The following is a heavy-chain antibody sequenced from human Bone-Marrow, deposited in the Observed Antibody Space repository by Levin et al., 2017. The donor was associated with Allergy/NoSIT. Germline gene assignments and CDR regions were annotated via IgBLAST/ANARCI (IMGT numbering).Heavy chain of an antibody. CDR1: GGSISSSSYY. CDR2: IYYSGST. CDR3: ARHRYDYVWGSYRYGGYYFDY. D-gene: IGHD3-16*02. V-gene: IGHV4-39*01. J-gene: IGHJ4*02. Sequence: SETLSLTCTVSGGSISSSSYYWGWIRQPPGKGLEWIGSIYYSGSTYYNPSLKSRVTISVDTSKNQFSLKLSSVTAADTAVYYCARHRYDYVWGSYRYGGYYFDYWGQGTLVTVSS.